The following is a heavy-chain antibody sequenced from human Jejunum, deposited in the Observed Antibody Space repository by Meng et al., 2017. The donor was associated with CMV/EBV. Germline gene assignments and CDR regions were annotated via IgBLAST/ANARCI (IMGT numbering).Heavy chain of an antibody. CDR1: GGTFINYA. CDR3: ARIHANYFSARMDY. V-gene: IGHV1-69*01. D-gene: IGHD3-3*01. Sequence: SGGTFINYAVHIVGQAPGQGLEWRGGLSPMYGTTSFGEKFKARFTLTADESASVVYMELSSLRSDDTAVYYCARIHANYFSARMDYWGQGTLVTVSS. CDR2: LSPMYGTT. J-gene: IGHJ4*02.